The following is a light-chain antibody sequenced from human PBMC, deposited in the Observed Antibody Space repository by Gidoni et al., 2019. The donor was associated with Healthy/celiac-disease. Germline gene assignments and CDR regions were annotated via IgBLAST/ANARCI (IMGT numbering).Light chain of an antibody. CDR2: AAS. V-gene: IGKV1-39*01. J-gene: IGKJ2*01. CDR3: QQSYSTPRT. Sequence: IQMTQSPSSLSASVGDRATITCRASQSISSYLNWYQQKPGKAPKLLIYAASSLQSGVPSRFSGSGSGTDFTLTISSLQPEDFATYYCQQSYSTPRTFGQXTKLEIK. CDR1: QSISSY.